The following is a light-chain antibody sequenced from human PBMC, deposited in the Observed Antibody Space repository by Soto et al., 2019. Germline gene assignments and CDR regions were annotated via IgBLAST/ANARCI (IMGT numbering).Light chain of an antibody. J-gene: IGKJ1*01. V-gene: IGKV1-39*01. CDR3: QQSYSTPQT. CDR2: AAS. Sequence: DIQMTQSPSSLSASVGDRVTITCRASQSVTNYLNWFQQKPGKAPNLLIFAASSLQSGVPSRFSGTGSGTDFTLTISSLQPDDFATYYCQQSYSTPQTFGQGTKVEIK. CDR1: QSVTNY.